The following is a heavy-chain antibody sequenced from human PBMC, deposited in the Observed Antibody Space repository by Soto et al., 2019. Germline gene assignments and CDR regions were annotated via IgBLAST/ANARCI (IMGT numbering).Heavy chain of an antibody. J-gene: IGHJ3*02. D-gene: IGHD4-17*01. CDR3: ARDGSTVTDDAFDI. CDR2: IYYSGST. CDR1: GGSISSYY. Sequence: SETLSLTCTVSGGSISSYYWSWIRQPPGKGLEWIGYIYYSGSTNYNPSLKSRVTISVDTSKNQFSLKLSSVTAADTAVYYCARDGSTVTDDAFDIWGQGTMVTVSS. V-gene: IGHV4-59*01.